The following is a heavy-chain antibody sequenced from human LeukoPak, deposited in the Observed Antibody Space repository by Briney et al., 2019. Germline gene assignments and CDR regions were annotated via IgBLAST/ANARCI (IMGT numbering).Heavy chain of an antibody. CDR1: GGTFSSYA. CDR2: IIPIFGTA. Sequence: GSSVKVSCKASGGTFSSYAISWVRQAPGQGLEWMGGIIPIFGTANYAQKFQGRVTITADESTSTAYMELSSLRSEDTAVYYCATRPLMYYYDSSGPHYYYYGMDVWGQGTRSPSP. D-gene: IGHD3-22*01. V-gene: IGHV1-69*01. CDR3: ATRPLMYYYDSSGPHYYYYGMDV. J-gene: IGHJ6*02.